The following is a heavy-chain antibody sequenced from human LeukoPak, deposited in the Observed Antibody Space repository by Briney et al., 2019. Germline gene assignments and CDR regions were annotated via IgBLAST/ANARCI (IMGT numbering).Heavy chain of an antibody. J-gene: IGHJ1*01. CDR1: GYTFTSYD. D-gene: IGHD2-2*01. CDR3: ARASIPRGYCSSTSCPQYFQH. Sequence: VASVKVSCKASGYTFTSYDINWVRQATGQGLEWMGWMNPNSGNTGYAQKFQGRVTITTDESTSTAYMELSSLRSEDTAVYYCARASIPRGYCSSTSCPQYFQHWGQGTLVTVSS. V-gene: IGHV1-8*01. CDR2: MNPNSGNT.